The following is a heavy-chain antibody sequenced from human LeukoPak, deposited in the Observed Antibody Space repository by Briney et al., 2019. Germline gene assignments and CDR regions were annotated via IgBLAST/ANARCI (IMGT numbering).Heavy chain of an antibody. J-gene: IGHJ3*02. CDR2: MNPNSGNT. Sequence: GASVKVSCKASGYTFTSYDINWVRQATGQGLEWMGWMNPNSGNTGYAQKFQGRVTMTRNTSISTAYMELSSLRSEDTAVYYCARSVYCISTSCYLEGEAFDIWGRGTMVTVSS. CDR1: GYTFTSYD. CDR3: ARSVYCISTSCYLEGEAFDI. V-gene: IGHV1-8*01. D-gene: IGHD2-2*01.